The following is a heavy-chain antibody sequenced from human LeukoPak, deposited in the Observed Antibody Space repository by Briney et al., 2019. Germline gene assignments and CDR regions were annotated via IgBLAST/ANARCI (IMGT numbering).Heavy chain of an antibody. CDR1: GFTFGSYW. V-gene: IGHV3-7*01. Sequence: GGSLRLSCAASGFTFGSYWMSWVRQAPGKGLEWVANIKQDGSEKYYVDSVKGRFTISRDNAKNSLYLQMNSLRAEDTAVYYCARDPAYDFWSGYLLGFDPWGQGTLVTVSS. D-gene: IGHD3-3*01. J-gene: IGHJ5*02. CDR3: ARDPAYDFWSGYLLGFDP. CDR2: IKQDGSEK.